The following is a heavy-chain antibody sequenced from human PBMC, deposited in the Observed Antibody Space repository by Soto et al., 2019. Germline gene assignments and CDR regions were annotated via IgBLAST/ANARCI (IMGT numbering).Heavy chain of an antibody. CDR2: IYYSGST. CDR3: ARDQAGSYFDY. J-gene: IGHJ4*02. Sequence: SETLSLTCTVSGGSISSGGYYWSWIRQHPGKGLEWIGYIYYSGSTYYNPSLKSRVTISVDTSKNQFSLKLSSVTAADTAVYYCARDQAGSYFDYWGQGTLVTVSS. V-gene: IGHV4-31*03. D-gene: IGHD1-26*01. CDR1: GGSISSGGYY.